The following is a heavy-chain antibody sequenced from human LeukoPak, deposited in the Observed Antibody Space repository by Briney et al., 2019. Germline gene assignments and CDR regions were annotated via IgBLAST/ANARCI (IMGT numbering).Heavy chain of an antibody. CDR1: GFTFSSYG. CDR3: ARDHLRTFVDY. J-gene: IGHJ4*02. D-gene: IGHD3-16*01. Sequence: GRSLRLSCAASGFTFSSYGMHWVRQAPGKGLEWVAVIWYDGSNKYHADSVKGRFTISRDNSKNTLYLQMNSLRAEDTAVYYCARDHLRTFVDYWGQGTLVTVSS. CDR2: IWYDGSNK. V-gene: IGHV3-33*01.